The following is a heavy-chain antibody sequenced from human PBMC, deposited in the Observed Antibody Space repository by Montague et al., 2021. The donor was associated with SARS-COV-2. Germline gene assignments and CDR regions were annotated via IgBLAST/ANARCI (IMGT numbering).Heavy chain of an antibody. CDR3: ARVRYYGSGTSLGMDV. CDR1: GGSIRNYY. J-gene: IGHJ6*02. CDR2: IYDSGNV. D-gene: IGHD3-10*01. V-gene: IGHV4-59*12. Sequence: SETLSLTCAVSGGSIRNYYWSWVRQPPGRGLEWIAYIYDSGNVDYNPSLKSRVTILVDTSKNQFSLKLSSVTAADTAVYYCARVRYYGSGTSLGMDVWGQGTTVTVS.